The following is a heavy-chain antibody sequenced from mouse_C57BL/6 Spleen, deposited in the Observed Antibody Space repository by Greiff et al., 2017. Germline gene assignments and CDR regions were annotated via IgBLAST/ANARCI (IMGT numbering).Heavy chain of an antibody. V-gene: IGHV5-17*01. Sequence: EVKLMESGGGLVKPGGSLKLSCAPSGFTFSDYGMHWVRQAPEKGLEWVAYISIGSSTISYADTVKGRFTISRANANNTLFLQMTSLRSEDTAMYYCARDYGISGTWFAYWGQGTLVTVSA. CDR1: GFTFSDYG. D-gene: IGHD1-1*01. J-gene: IGHJ3*01. CDR3: ARDYGISGTWFAY. CDR2: ISIGSSTI.